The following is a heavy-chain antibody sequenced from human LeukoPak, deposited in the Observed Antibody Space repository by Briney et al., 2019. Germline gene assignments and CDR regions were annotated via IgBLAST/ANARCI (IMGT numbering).Heavy chain of an antibody. J-gene: IGHJ5*02. Sequence: EASVKVSCKASGYTFSSYDINWVRQATGQGLEWMGWMNPNSGNTGFAQKFKGRLTMTRDTSIGTAYMELSGLKPEDTAVYYCARVHYQEPNNWFGPWGQGTQVTVSS. CDR1: GYTFSSYD. CDR3: ARVHYQEPNNWFGP. D-gene: IGHD2-2*01. CDR2: MNPNSGNT. V-gene: IGHV1-8*02.